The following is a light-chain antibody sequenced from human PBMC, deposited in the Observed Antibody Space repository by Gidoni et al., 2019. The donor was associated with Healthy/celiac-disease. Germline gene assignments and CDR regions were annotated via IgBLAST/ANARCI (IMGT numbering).Light chain of an antibody. V-gene: IGKV3-15*01. Sequence: EIVMTQSPATLSVSPGERATLSCRGSQSVSSNLAWYQQKPGQAPRLLIYGASTRATGIPARFSGSGSGTEFTLTISSLQSEDFAVYYCQKYNNWPRTFGPGTKVDIK. CDR3: QKYNNWPRT. CDR1: QSVSSN. CDR2: GAS. J-gene: IGKJ3*01.